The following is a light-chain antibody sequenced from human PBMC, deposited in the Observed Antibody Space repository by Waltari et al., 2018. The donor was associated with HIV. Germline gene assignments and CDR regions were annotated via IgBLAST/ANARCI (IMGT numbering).Light chain of an antibody. CDR2: TTN. J-gene: IGLJ2*01. V-gene: IGLV1-47*01. CDR1: NSNIASNY. CDR3: AAWDASRSGVV. Sequence: QSVLTQSPSASGTPGQRVTISCSGSNSNIASNYVYWYQQLPGTTPRLLIYTTNQRPSGVPDRFSGSKSGTSASLAISGLRSEDEADYYCAAWDASRSGVVFGGGTKLTVL.